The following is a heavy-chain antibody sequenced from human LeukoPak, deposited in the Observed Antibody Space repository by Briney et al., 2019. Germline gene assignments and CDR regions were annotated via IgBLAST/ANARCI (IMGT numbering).Heavy chain of an antibody. CDR2: IKNDGIEK. CDR1: GFTLSSDW. Sequence: HSGGSLRLSCVVSGFTLSSDWMSWVRQAPGKGLEWVANIKNDGIEKYYVESVKGRFTISRDNAKNSLYLQMNSLRAEDTAVYYCARGRYSSRSGGYYFDIWGQGTLVTVSS. CDR3: ARGRYSSRSGGYYFDI. V-gene: IGHV3-7*01. J-gene: IGHJ4*02. D-gene: IGHD2-2*01.